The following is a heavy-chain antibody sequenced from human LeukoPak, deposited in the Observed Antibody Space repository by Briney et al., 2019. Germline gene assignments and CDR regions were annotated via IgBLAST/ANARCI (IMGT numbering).Heavy chain of an antibody. J-gene: IGHJ4*02. CDR1: GFTFSSYS. CDR2: ISYTGTI. V-gene: IGHV3-48*01. Sequence: GGSLRLSCAASGFTFSSYSMNWVRQAPGKGLEWVSYISYTGTIYYADSVKGRFTISRDNAKNPLYLHMNSLRAEDTAVYYCTRDPRALDYWGQGTLVTVSS. CDR3: TRDPRALDY.